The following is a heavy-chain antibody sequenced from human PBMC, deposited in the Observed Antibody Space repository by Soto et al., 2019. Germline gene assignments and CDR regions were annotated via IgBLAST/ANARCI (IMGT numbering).Heavy chain of an antibody. CDR1: GYTLTTYN. CDR2: MNHNSGNT. D-gene: IGHD2-8*01. CDR3: VTYGVAENY. J-gene: IGHJ4*02. V-gene: IGHV1-8*01. Sequence: RASVKVSFKASGYTLTTYNMNWLLHSTGQGLEWMGWMNHNSGNTGYAQKLQDRITLTRDTSITTAYMELSSLRSDDTAVYFCVTYGVAENYWGKGNKVNVSS.